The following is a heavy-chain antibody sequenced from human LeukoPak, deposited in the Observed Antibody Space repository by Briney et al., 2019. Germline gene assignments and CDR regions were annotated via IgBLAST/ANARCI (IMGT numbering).Heavy chain of an antibody. Sequence: SETLSLTCTVSGGFISSYYWSWIRQPPGKGLEWIGYISYSGSTNYNPSLKGRVTISVDTSKNQFSLNLSSVTAADTAVYYCARSVSGNDDSWGQGTLVTVSS. CDR1: GGFISSYY. D-gene: IGHD1-26*01. J-gene: IGHJ5*01. CDR2: ISYSGST. CDR3: ARSVSGNDDS. V-gene: IGHV4-59*12.